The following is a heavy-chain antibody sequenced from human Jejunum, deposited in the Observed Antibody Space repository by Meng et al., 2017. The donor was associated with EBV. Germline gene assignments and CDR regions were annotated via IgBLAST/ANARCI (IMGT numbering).Heavy chain of an antibody. D-gene: IGHD3-16*02. CDR1: RGSFSGYY. J-gene: IGHJ4*02. V-gene: IGHV4-34*02. Sequence: HVQLQPWGAGLLKPSAPLSLTCAVYRGSFSGYYWSWIRQHPGKGLEWIGEINHSGSTNYNPSLRSRVTISVETSKNQFSLRLNSVTAADTAVYYCARVAFSYTTRSLDSWGQGTLVTVSS. CDR3: ARVAFSYTTRSLDS. CDR2: INHSGST.